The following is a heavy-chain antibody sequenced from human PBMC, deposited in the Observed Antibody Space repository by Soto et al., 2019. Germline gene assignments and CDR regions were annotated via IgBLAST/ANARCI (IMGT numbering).Heavy chain of an antibody. CDR2: INHSGST. D-gene: IGHD2-2*01. Sequence: TSETLSLTCAVYGGSFSGYYWSWIRQPPGKGLEWIGEINHSGSTNYNPSLKSRVTISVDTSKNQFSLKLSSVTAADTAVYYCARGRSTSWHYYYYYGMDVWGQGTTVTVSS. V-gene: IGHV4-34*01. J-gene: IGHJ6*02. CDR3: ARGRSTSWHYYYYYGMDV. CDR1: GGSFSGYY.